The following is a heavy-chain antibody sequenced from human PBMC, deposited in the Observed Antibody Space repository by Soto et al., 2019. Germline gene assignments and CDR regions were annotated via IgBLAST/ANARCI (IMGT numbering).Heavy chain of an antibody. CDR3: AKADDSSGYYPYY. CDR1: GSTFSRSN. J-gene: IGHJ4*02. Sequence: GGSLRLSCTASGSTFSRSNMHRVRQAPDKEPAWGAVISSDGSNKYYADSVTGRITISSDNSKNTLYLQMNSLRAGDTAVYYCAKADDSSGYYPYYWGQGSLVTVAS. D-gene: IGHD3-22*01. V-gene: IGHV3-30*18. CDR2: ISSDGSNK.